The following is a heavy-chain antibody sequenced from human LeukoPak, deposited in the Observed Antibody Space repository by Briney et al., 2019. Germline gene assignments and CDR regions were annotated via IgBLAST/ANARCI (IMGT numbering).Heavy chain of an antibody. CDR2: IYYSGST. V-gene: IGHV4-61*01. Sequence: SETLSLTCTVSGGSVSSGSYYWSWIRQPPGKGLEWIGYIYYSGSTNYNPSLKSRVTISVDTSKNQFSLKLSSVTAADTAVYYCARSLRYSPEGGLWGRGTLVTVSS. CDR1: GGSVSSGSYY. CDR3: ARSLRYSPEGGL. D-gene: IGHD5-18*01. J-gene: IGHJ2*01.